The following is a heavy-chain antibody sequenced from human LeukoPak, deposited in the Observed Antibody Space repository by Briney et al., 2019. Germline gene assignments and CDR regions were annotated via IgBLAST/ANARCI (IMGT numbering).Heavy chain of an antibody. Sequence: PGGSLRLSCAASGFTFSDYWMHWVRQAPGKGLVWVSRISSDGSRVTYADSVKGRFTISRDNAKNSLYLQMNSLRAEDTAVYYRAELGITMIGGVWGKGTTVTISS. V-gene: IGHV3-74*01. D-gene: IGHD3-10*02. CDR2: ISSDGSRV. CDR3: AELGITMIGGV. J-gene: IGHJ6*04. CDR1: GFTFSDYW.